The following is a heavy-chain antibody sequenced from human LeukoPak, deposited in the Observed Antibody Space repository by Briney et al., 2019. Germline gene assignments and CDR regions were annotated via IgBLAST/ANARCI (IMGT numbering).Heavy chain of an antibody. D-gene: IGHD5-18*01. CDR2: IWYDGSNT. J-gene: IGHJ4*02. CDR1: GFTFSSYG. CDR3: ARGYTCGY. Sequence: PGGSLRLSCAASGFTFSSYGMHWVRQAPGKGLEWVAMIWYDGSNTYYADSVKGRSTISRDNSKNTLFLQMDSLRAEDTAVYYCARGYTCGYWGQGTLVIVSS. V-gene: IGHV3-33*01.